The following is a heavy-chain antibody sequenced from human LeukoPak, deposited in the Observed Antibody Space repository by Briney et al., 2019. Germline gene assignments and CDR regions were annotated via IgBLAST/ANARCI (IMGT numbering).Heavy chain of an antibody. Sequence: PGGSLRLSCAASGFTFSSYEMNWVRQAPGKGLEWVSAISGSGGSTYYADSVKGRFTISRDNSKNTLYLQMNSLRAEDTAVYYCAKDGYCSSTSCRATPFDPWGQGTLVTVSS. J-gene: IGHJ5*02. V-gene: IGHV3-23*01. CDR1: GFTFSSYE. CDR3: AKDGYCSSTSCRATPFDP. CDR2: ISGSGGST. D-gene: IGHD2-2*03.